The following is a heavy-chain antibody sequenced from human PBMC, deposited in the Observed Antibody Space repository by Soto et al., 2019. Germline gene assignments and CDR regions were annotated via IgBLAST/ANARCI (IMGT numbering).Heavy chain of an antibody. Sequence: LGESLKISCKGSGYSFTSYWIGWVRQMPGKGLEWMGIIYPGDSDTRYSPSFQGQVTISADKSISTAYLQWSSLKASDTAMYYCARHGGSIAVRPGEREPYYYYGMDVWGQGTTVTVS. CDR1: GYSFTSYW. CDR3: ARHGGSIAVRPGEREPYYYYGMDV. J-gene: IGHJ6*02. V-gene: IGHV5-51*01. D-gene: IGHD6-6*01. CDR2: IYPGDSDT.